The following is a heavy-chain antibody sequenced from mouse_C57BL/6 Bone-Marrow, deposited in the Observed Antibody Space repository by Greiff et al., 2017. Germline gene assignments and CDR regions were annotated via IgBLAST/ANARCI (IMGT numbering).Heavy chain of an antibody. J-gene: IGHJ3*01. Sequence: VQLQQSGPELVKPGASVKISCKASGYAFSSSWMNWVKQRPGKGLEWIGRIYPGDGDTNYNGKFKGKATLTADKSSSTAYMQLSSLTSEDSAVYFCFYYDYGGFAYWGQGTLVTVSA. V-gene: IGHV1-82*01. CDR1: GYAFSSSW. D-gene: IGHD2-4*01. CDR3: FYYDYGGFAY. CDR2: IYPGDGDT.